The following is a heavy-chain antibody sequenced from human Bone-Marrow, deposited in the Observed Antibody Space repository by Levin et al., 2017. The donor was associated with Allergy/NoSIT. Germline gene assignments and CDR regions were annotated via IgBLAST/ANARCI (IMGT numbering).Heavy chain of an antibody. CDR2: INTDGSGQ. CDR1: GFALSTYW. J-gene: IGHJ4*02. CDR3: VRDSGRSYGFGLY. D-gene: IGHD3-10*01. Sequence: HASETLSLTCAASGFALSTYWMSWARQAPGKGLEWVAYINTDGSGQYYVDSVKGRFTISRDNAKNSLYLQMDSLRAEDTAVYYCVRDSGRSYGFGLYWGQGTLVTVSS. V-gene: IGHV3-7*01.